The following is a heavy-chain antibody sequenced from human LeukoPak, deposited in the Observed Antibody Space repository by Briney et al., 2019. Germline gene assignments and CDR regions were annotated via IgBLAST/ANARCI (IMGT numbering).Heavy chain of an antibody. D-gene: IGHD4-23*01. V-gene: IGHV4-39*07. CDR2: INHSGST. Sequence: SETLSLTCTVSGDSISSGDYYWSWIRQPPGKGLEWIGEINHSGSTNYNPSLKSRVTISVDTSKNQFSLKLSSVTAADTAVYYCARGYGGNSVYWGQGTLVTVSS. J-gene: IGHJ4*02. CDR3: ARGYGGNSVY. CDR1: GDSISSGDYY.